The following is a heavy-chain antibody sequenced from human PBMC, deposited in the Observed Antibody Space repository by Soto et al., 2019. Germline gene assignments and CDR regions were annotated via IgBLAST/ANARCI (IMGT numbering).Heavy chain of an antibody. Sequence: PGGSLRLSCAASGFTFSSYAMSWVRQAPGKGLEWVTAINGGSTTYYADSVKGRFTISRDNSKDTLYLQMNSLRAEDTAVYYCAKDKDWSGVYGMDVWGQGTTVTGSS. J-gene: IGHJ6*02. V-gene: IGHV3-23*01. CDR2: INGGSTT. CDR3: AKDKDWSGVYGMDV. CDR1: GFTFSSYA. D-gene: IGHD3-3*01.